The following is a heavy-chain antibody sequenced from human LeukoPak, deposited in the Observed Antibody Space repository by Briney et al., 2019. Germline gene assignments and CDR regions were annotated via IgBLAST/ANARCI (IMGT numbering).Heavy chain of an antibody. CDR3: ATTKGDTAILFDY. CDR2: IHFRGRT. D-gene: IGHD5-18*01. J-gene: IGHJ4*02. V-gene: IGHV4-30-4*08. CDR1: GASVSNEDYS. Sequence: PSETLSLTCTVSGASVSNEDYSWSWIRQSPGRGLEWIGYIHFRGRTNYNPSLKGRVTISMDTSKNEFSLKLNSVTAADTAVYYCATTKGDTAILFDYWGQGTLVTVSS.